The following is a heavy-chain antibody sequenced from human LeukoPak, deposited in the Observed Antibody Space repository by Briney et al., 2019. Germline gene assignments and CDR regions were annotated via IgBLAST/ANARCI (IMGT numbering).Heavy chain of an antibody. V-gene: IGHV4-59*12. CDR2: ISYTGHT. J-gene: IGHJ6*03. CDR3: ARGTTYRDYYYYMDV. Sequence: KPSETLSLTCTVSGGSISPYFWSWIRQPPGKGLEWIGYISYTGHTNYNPSLKSRVTMSVDTSKNQFSLKLSSVTAADTAVYYCARGTTYRDYYYYMDVWGKGTTVTVSS. CDR1: GGSISPYF. D-gene: IGHD1-7*01.